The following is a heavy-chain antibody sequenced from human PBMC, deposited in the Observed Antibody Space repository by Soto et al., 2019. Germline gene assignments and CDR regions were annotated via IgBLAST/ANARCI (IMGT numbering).Heavy chain of an antibody. V-gene: IGHV4-59*01. CDR2: IYYSGST. J-gene: IGHJ4*02. Sequence: SETLSLTCTVSGGSISSYYWSWIRQPPGKGLEWIGYIYYSGSTNYNPSIKSRVTISVDTSKNQFSLKLSSVTAADTAVFYCARGVVVTAIMEPYFDYWGQGTLVTVSS. CDR3: ARGVVVTAIMEPYFDY. CDR1: GGSISSYY. D-gene: IGHD2-21*02.